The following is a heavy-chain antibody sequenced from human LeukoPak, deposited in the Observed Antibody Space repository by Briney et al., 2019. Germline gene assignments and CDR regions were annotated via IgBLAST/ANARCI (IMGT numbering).Heavy chain of an antibody. CDR3: AKDRTVGASYWYFDL. CDR2: TSSSGSGGNT. J-gene: IGHJ2*01. CDR1: GVTLSNYA. D-gene: IGHD1-26*01. Sequence: GGSLRLSCVASGVTLSNYAMSWARQAPGKGLEWVSGTSSSGSGGNTYYADSVKGRFTISRDSSRNTLFLHMNTLRAEDTAIYYCAKDRTVGASYWYFDLWGRGTLVTVSS. V-gene: IGHV3-23*01.